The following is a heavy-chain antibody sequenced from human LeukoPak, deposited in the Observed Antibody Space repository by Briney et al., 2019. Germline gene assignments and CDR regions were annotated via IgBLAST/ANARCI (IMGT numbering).Heavy chain of an antibody. CDR1: GFTFSNYW. D-gene: IGHD3-10*01. V-gene: IGHV3-74*01. CDR3: ARDRGLLPHLKVPEAFYYYYYGMDV. Sequence: PGGSLRLSCVASGFTFSNYWMHWVRQPPGKGLVWVSRIYVDGRTTNYADSVKGRFTISRDNSKNTLYLQMNSLRAEDTAVYYCARDRGLLPHLKVPEAFYYYYYGMDVWGQGTTVTVSS. J-gene: IGHJ6*02. CDR2: IYVDGRTT.